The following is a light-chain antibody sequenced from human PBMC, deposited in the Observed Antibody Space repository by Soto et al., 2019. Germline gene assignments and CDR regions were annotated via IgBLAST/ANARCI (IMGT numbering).Light chain of an antibody. V-gene: IGKV3-20*01. CDR3: QQYDASKT. Sequence: ETVLTQSPGTLSLSPGERATLSCRASQSVNNNYLAWYQQKPGQAPRLLIYGASSRATGIPDRFSGSGSGTDFTLTISRLEPEDFAVYYCQQYDASKTFGQGTKVEIK. CDR2: GAS. CDR1: QSVNNNY. J-gene: IGKJ1*01.